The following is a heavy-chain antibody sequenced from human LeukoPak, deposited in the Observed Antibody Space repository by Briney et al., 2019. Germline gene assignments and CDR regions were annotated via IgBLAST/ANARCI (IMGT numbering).Heavy chain of an antibody. CDR1: GGSFSGYY. V-gene: IGHV4-34*01. CDR2: INHSGST. J-gene: IGHJ5*02. CDR3: ARDPGQQLPRGWFDP. D-gene: IGHD6-13*01. Sequence: PSETLSLTCAVYGGSFSGYYWSWIRQPPGKGLEWIGEINHSGSTNYNPSLKSRVTISGDTSKNQFSLKLSSVTAADTAVYYCARDPGQQLPRGWFDPWGQGTLVTVSS.